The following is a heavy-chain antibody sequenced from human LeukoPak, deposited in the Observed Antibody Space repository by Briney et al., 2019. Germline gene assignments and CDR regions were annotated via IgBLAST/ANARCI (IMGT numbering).Heavy chain of an antibody. J-gene: IGHJ4*02. CDR2: ISYLSTHV. CDR1: GFTFSDYD. D-gene: IGHD3-16*01. CDR3: GRAFPPLRTSSAGDL. Sequence: PGGSLRLSCSASGFTFSDYDMNWVRQAPGKGLEWVSSISYLSTHVYYGDSLKGRFSISRDNAKNSRYLQMNSLGAEDTAIYYCGRAFPPLRTSSAGDLWGQGILVTVSS. V-gene: IGHV3-21*01.